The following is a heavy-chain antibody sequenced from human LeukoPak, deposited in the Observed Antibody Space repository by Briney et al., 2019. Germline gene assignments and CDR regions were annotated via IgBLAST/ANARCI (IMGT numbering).Heavy chain of an antibody. CDR3: ARRDGYNHDAFDI. CDR1: GDSISRHY. CDR2: IYNGGII. V-gene: IGHV4-4*07. J-gene: IGHJ3*02. D-gene: IGHD5-24*01. Sequence: PSETLSLTCTVSGDSISRHYWSWIRQPAGKGLEWIGRIYNGGIITYNPSLKSRVTISVDTSKNQFSLKLSSVTAADTAVYYCARRDGYNHDAFDIWGQGTMVTVSS.